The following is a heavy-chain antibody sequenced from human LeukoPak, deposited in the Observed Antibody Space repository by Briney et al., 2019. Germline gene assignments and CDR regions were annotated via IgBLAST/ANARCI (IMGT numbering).Heavy chain of an antibody. CDR2: IIPIFGTA. CDR3: AIMVYADQWAWELTNYYFDY. J-gene: IGHJ4*02. Sequence: ASVKVSCKAPGATFTSYAISWVRQAPGQGLEWMGGIIPIFGTANYAQKFQGRVTITTDESTSTAYMELSSLRSEDTAVYYCAIMVYADQWAWELTNYYFDYWGQGTLVTVSS. D-gene: IGHD2-8*01. V-gene: IGHV1-69*05. CDR1: GATFTSYA.